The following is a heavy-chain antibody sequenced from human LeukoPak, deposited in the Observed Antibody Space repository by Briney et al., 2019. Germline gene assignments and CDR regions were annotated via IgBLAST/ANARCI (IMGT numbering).Heavy chain of an antibody. CDR3: ARQGYSSGWSPVYYMDV. J-gene: IGHJ6*03. Sequence: SETPSLTCTVSGGSISSYYWSWIRQPPGKGLEWIGYIYTSGSTNYNPSLKSRVTISVDTSKNQFSLKLSSVTAADTAVYYCARQGYSSGWSPVYYMDVWGKGTTVTVSS. V-gene: IGHV4-4*09. D-gene: IGHD6-19*01. CDR1: GGSISSYY. CDR2: IYTSGST.